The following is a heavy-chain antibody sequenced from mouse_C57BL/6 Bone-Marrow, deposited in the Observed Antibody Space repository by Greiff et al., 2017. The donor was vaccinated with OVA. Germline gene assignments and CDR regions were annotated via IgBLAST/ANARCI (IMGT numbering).Heavy chain of an antibody. CDR2: IYPGDGDT. CDR3: ARHEDGYYASYFDY. CDR1: GYAFSSSW. J-gene: IGHJ2*01. Sequence: LVESGPELVKPGASVKISCKASGYAFSSSWMNWVKQRPGKGLEWIGRIYPGDGDTNYNGQFKGKATLTADKSSSTAYMQLSSLTSEDSAVYFCARHEDGYYASYFDYWGQGTTLTVSS. V-gene: IGHV1-82*01. D-gene: IGHD2-3*01.